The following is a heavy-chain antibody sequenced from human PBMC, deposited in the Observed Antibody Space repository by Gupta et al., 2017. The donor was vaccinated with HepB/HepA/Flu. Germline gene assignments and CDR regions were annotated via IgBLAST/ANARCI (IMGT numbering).Heavy chain of an antibody. CDR3: ARGNTMMES. J-gene: IGHJ3*01. D-gene: IGHD3-22*01. CDR2: VNPSSGHT. Sequence: QVQLVQSGAEVKKPGASVKVSCKASGYTFTTYNFNWVRQATGQGLEYMGWVNPSSGHTGYAQKFQGRVTMTRNTSINTAYMELSSLTSDDKAVYYCARGNTMMESGGQGTMVTVSS. CDR1: GYTFTTYN. V-gene: IGHV1-8*01.